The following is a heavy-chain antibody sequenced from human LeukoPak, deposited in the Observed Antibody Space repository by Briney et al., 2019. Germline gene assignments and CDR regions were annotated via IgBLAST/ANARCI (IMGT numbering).Heavy chain of an antibody. CDR3: AKHYSSSWHYFDY. CDR1: GIAFSSYA. D-gene: IGHD6-13*01. V-gene: IGHV3-23*01. Sequence: GGSLRLSCAASGIAFSSYAMSWVRQAPGKGLEWVSAISGSGGNTYCAGSVKGRFTISRDNSKNTLYLQMNSLRAEDTALYYCAKHYSSSWHYFDYWGQGTLVTVSS. CDR2: ISGSGGNT. J-gene: IGHJ4*02.